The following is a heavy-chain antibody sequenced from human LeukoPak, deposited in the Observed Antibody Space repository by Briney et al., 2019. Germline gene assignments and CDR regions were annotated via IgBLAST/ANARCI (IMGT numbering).Heavy chain of an antibody. CDR2: IYYSGST. CDR1: GGSISSHY. Sequence: SETLSLTCTVSGGSISSHYWSWIRQPPGKGLEWIGYIYYSGSTNYNPSLKSRVTISVDTSKNQFSLKLSSVTAADTAVYFCARDRGTLTAIDAFDIWGRGTVVTVSS. J-gene: IGHJ3*02. CDR3: ARDRGTLTAIDAFDI. V-gene: IGHV4-59*11. D-gene: IGHD1-14*01.